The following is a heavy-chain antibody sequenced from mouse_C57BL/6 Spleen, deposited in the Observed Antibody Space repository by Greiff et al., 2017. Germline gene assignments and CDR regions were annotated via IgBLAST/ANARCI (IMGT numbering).Heavy chain of an antibody. J-gene: IGHJ4*01. CDR3: VRDGNYDYAMDY. V-gene: IGHV1-54*01. Sequence: QVHVKQSGAELVRPGTSVKVSCKASGYAFTNYLIEWVKQRPGQGLEWIGVINPGSGGTNYNEKFKGKATLTADKSSSTAYMQLSSLTSEDSAVYFCVRDGNYDYAMDYWGQGTSVTVSS. D-gene: IGHD2-1*01. CDR1: GYAFTNYL. CDR2: INPGSGGT.